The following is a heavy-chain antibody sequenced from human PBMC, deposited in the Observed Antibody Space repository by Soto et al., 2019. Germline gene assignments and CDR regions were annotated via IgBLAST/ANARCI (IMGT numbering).Heavy chain of an antibody. CDR1: GFTFDDYA. J-gene: IGHJ6*03. Sequence: EVQLVESGGGLVQPGRSLRLSCAASGFTFDDYAMHWVRQAPGKGLEWVSGISWNSGSIGYADSVKGRFTISRDNAKNSLYLRMNSLRPEDTALYYCAKVGAARRNYYYYYMDVWGKGTTVTVSS. CDR2: ISWNSGSI. D-gene: IGHD6-6*01. CDR3: AKVGAARRNYYYYYMDV. V-gene: IGHV3-9*01.